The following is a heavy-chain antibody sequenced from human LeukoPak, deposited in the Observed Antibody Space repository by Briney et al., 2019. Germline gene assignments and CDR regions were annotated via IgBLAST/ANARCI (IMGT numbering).Heavy chain of an antibody. CDR1: GFTFSSYG. V-gene: IGHV3-21*01. D-gene: IGHD1-26*01. CDR3: ARDLHSGSYEDAFDI. Sequence: GGSLRLSCAASGFTFSSYGMSWVRQAPGKGLEWVSSITSSSTYIYYADSVKGRFTISRDNAENSLYLQMNSLRAEDTAVYYCARDLHSGSYEDAFDIWGQGTMVTVSS. CDR2: ITSSSTYI. J-gene: IGHJ3*02.